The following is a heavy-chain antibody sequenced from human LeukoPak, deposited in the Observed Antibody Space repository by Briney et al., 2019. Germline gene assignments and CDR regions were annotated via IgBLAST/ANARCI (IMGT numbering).Heavy chain of an antibody. CDR3: ASHSSGRSGYYGMDV. CDR1: GFTVSSNY. Sequence: GGSLRLSCAASGFTVSSNYMSWVRQAPGKGLEWVSVIYSGGSTYYADSVKGRFTITRDNSKNTLYLQMNSLRAEDTAVYYCASHSSGRSGYYGMDVWGQGTTVTVSS. V-gene: IGHV3-66*04. D-gene: IGHD6-19*01. CDR2: IYSGGST. J-gene: IGHJ6*02.